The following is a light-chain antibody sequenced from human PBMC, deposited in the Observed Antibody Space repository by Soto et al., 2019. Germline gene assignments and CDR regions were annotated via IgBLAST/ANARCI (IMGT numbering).Light chain of an antibody. V-gene: IGKV1-27*01. CDR2: AAS. CDR3: QKYNSALLT. J-gene: IGKJ3*01. Sequence: DIQMTQSPSSLSAPVGDRVTITCRASQGISNYLAWYQQKPGKVPKLLIYAASTLHSGVPSRFSGSGSGTDFTLTIRSLQPEDVATYYCQKYNSALLTFGPGTKVDIK. CDR1: QGISNY.